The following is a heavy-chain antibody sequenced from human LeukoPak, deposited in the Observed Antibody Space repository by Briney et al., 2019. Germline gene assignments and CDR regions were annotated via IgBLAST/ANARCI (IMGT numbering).Heavy chain of an antibody. Sequence: GASVKVSCKASGYTFTGYYMHWVRQAPGQGLEWMGWINPIFGTANYAQKFQGRVTITADESTSTAYMELSSLRSEDTAVYYCAMVGVWGSYPSLDYWGQGTLVTVSS. CDR1: GYTFTGYY. J-gene: IGHJ4*02. CDR3: AMVGVWGSYPSLDY. V-gene: IGHV1-69*13. D-gene: IGHD3-16*02. CDR2: INPIFGTA.